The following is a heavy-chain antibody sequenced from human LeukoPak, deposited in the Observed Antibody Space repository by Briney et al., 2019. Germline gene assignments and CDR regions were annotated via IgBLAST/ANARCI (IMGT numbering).Heavy chain of an antibody. CDR3: AREFRGYSYGRKFDY. CDR1: GGSISSYY. J-gene: IGHJ4*02. Sequence: SETLSLTCTVSGGSISSYYWSWIRQPAGKGLEWIGRIYTSGSTNYNPSLKSRVTMSVDTSKNQFSLKLSSVTAADTAVYYCAREFRGYSYGRKFDYWGQGTLVTVSS. D-gene: IGHD5-18*01. V-gene: IGHV4-4*07. CDR2: IYTSGST.